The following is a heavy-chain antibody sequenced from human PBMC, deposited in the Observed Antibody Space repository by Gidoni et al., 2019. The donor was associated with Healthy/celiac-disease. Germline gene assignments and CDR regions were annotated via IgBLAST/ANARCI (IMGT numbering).Heavy chain of an antibody. J-gene: IGHJ3*02. V-gene: IGHV2-5*02. Sequence: QITLKESGPTLVKPTQTLTLTCTFSGFSLSTSGVGVGWFRQPPGKALEWLALIYWDDDKRYSPSLKSRLTITKDTSKNQVVLTMTNMDPVDTATYYCAHNVVIAVNSAWWYYERGDAFDIWGQGTMVTVSS. CDR3: AHNVVIAVNSAWWYYERGDAFDI. CDR1: GFSLSTSGVG. CDR2: IYWDDDK. D-gene: IGHD2-21*01.